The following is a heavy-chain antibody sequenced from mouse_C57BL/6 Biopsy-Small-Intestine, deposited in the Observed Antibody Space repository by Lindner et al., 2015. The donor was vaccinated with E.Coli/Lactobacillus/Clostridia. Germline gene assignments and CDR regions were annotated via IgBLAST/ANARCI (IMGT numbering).Heavy chain of an antibody. Sequence: VQLQESGGGLVQPKGSLKLSCAASGFSFNTYAMNWVRQAPGKGLEWVARIRSKSNNYATYYADSVKDRFTISRDDSESMLYLQMNNLKTEDTAMYYCVRHRSTTVVDYGYGRTGGQGTSVTVSS. J-gene: IGHJ4*01. CDR3: VRHRSTTVVDYGYGRT. CDR1: GFSFNTYA. CDR2: IRSKSNNYAT. V-gene: IGHV10-1*01. D-gene: IGHD1-1*01.